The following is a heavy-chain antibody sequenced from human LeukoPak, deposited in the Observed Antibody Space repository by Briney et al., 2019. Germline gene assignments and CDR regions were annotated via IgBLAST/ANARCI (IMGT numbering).Heavy chain of an antibody. CDR2: IDTNTDNP. D-gene: IGHD3-10*01. CDR1: GYIFTTYP. J-gene: IGHJ4*02. Sequence: GASVKVSCKASGYIFTTYPIYWVRQAPGQGLEYMGPIDTNTDNPTYARDFTGRFVFSLDTSVTTAYLQISGLKAEDTAVYFCARAGSFGSGEGHWGQGTLVTVSS. V-gene: IGHV7-4-1*02. CDR3: ARAGSFGSGEGH.